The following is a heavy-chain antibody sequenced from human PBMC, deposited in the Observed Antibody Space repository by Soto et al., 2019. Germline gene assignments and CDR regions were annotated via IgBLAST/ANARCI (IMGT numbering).Heavy chain of an antibody. V-gene: IGHV3-30*18. J-gene: IGHJ2*01. CDR1: GFTFSSYG. CDR3: AKENYGDYGLCWYFDL. D-gene: IGHD4-17*01. CDR2: ISYDGSNK. Sequence: QVQLVESGGGVVQPGRSLRLSCAASGFTFSSYGMHWVRQAPGKGLEWVAVISYDGSNKYYADSVKAPFTISRNNSKNSRYLQMKGLRAEDTAVDYCAKENYGDYGLCWYFDLWGRGTLVTVSS.